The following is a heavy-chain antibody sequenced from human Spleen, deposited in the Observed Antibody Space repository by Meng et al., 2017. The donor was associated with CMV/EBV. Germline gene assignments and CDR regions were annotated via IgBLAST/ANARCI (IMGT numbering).Heavy chain of an antibody. J-gene: IGHJ4*02. D-gene: IGHD2-2*01. CDR1: VFSFSRYA. CDR2: VPSGSSNT. CDR3: AKPTPYRSSTSCWSDY. V-gene: IGHV3-23*03. Sequence: VFSFSRYAMTWVRQAPGKGLEWGSVVPSGSSNTYYADSVKGRFTVSRDNSKNTVYLQMNSLRAEDTAVYYCAKPTPYRSSTSCWSDYWGQGTLVTVSS.